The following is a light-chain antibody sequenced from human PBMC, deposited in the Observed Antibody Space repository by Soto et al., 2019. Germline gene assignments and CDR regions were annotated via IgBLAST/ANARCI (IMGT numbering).Light chain of an antibody. Sequence: QAVVTQPPSASGTPGQRVTISCSGSSSNIGSNYVYWYQQLPGTAPKLLIYRNNQRPSGVPDRFSGSKSGTSASLAISGLRSEDEADYYCAAWDDSHNWVFGGGTKVTVL. CDR1: SSNIGSNY. CDR2: RNN. CDR3: AAWDDSHNWV. V-gene: IGLV1-47*01. J-gene: IGLJ3*02.